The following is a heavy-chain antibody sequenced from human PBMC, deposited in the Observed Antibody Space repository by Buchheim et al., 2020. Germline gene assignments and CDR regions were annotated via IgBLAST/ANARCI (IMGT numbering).Heavy chain of an antibody. D-gene: IGHD2-15*01. J-gene: IGHJ4*01. V-gene: IGHV3-23*01. CDR2: MSGSGGGT. Sequence: EVQLLESGGGLVQPGGSLRLSCAASGFTLSSYSMSWVRQAPGKGLEWVSSMSGSGGGTNYADSLKGRFAISRDSSKNTLYLQMNSLRADDTAVYYCAKRGGSTYYFDYWGHGTL. CDR1: GFTLSSYS. CDR3: AKRGGSTYYFDY.